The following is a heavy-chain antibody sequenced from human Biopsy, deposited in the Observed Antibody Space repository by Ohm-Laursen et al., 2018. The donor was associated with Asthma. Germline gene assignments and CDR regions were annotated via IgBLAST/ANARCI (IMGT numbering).Heavy chain of an antibody. Sequence: TLSLTCTVSGGSIRSHDWTWIRLPPGKGLEYIGDVSHTGSTNYNPSLKSRVTMSLDTSKNQFSLRLTSVTAADTAVYYCARASVAASSNWFDPWGQGTLVTVSS. CDR1: GGSIRSHD. CDR2: VSHTGST. D-gene: IGHD6-19*01. J-gene: IGHJ5*02. CDR3: ARASVAASSNWFDP. V-gene: IGHV4-59*08.